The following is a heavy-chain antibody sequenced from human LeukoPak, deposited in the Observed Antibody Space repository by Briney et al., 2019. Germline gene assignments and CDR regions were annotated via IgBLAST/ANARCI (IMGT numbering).Heavy chain of an antibody. CDR2: ISGSGANT. D-gene: IGHD3-16*02. V-gene: IGHV3-23*01. Sequence: GGSLRLSCAASGFTFSTYAMSWVRQAPGKGLEWVSTISGSGANTYYADSVRGRFTISRDNSKNTLYLHMNSLRAEDTAVYYCAKEMAGYTNPYYFDYWGQGTLVTVSS. J-gene: IGHJ4*02. CDR3: AKEMAGYTNPYYFDY. CDR1: GFTFSTYA.